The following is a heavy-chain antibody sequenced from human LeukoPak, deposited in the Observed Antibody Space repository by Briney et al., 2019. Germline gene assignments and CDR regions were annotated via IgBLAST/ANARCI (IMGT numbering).Heavy chain of an antibody. CDR3: ARTGPTYYDYVWGSYRYRPNYYFDY. D-gene: IGHD3-16*02. V-gene: IGHV4-34*01. Sequence: SETLSLTCAVYGGSFSGYYWSWIRQPPGKGLEWIGEINHSGSTNYNPSLKSRVTISVDTSKNQFSLKLSSVTAADTAVYYCARTGPTYYDYVWGSYRYRPNYYFDYWGQGTLVTVSS. CDR2: INHSGST. CDR1: GGSFSGYY. J-gene: IGHJ4*02.